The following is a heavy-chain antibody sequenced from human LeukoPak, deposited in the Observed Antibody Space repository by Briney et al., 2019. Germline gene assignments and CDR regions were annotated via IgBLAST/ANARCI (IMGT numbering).Heavy chain of an antibody. CDR1: GYSLTSYW. Sequence: GGSLRLSCKGSGYSLTSYWIGWVRQMPGKGLEWMGIIYPGDSNTIYSPSFQGQVTISADKSISTAYLQWSNLKASDTALYYCARFSYSLAAAADYWGQGTLVTVSS. CDR3: ARFSYSLAAAADY. J-gene: IGHJ4*02. D-gene: IGHD6-13*01. V-gene: IGHV5-51*01. CDR2: IYPGDSNT.